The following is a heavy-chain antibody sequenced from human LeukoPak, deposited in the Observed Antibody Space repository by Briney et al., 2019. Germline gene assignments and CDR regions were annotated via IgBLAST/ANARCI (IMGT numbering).Heavy chain of an antibody. J-gene: IGHJ4*02. CDR1: GFTFSSYA. D-gene: IGHD2-15*01. CDR3: AKGSCGSCYLIDY. CDR2: ISGSGGST. Sequence: GRSLRLSCAASGFTFSSYAMSWVRQAPGKGLEWVSAISGSGGSTYYADSVKGRFTISRDNSKNTLYLQMNSLRAEDTAVYYCAKGSCGSCYLIDYWGQGTLVTVSS. V-gene: IGHV3-23*01.